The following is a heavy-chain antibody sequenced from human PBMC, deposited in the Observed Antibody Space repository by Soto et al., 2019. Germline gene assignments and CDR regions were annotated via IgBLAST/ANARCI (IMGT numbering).Heavy chain of an antibody. CDR2: IYSGGST. Sequence: EVQLVESGGGLVQPGGSLRLSCAASGFTVSSNSMSWVRQAPGKGLEWVSVIYSGGSTYYADSVKGRFTISRDNSKNTLYLQMNSLRAEDTAVYYCASHDYGDYSHYYGMDVWGQGTTVTVSS. CDR1: GFTVSSNS. D-gene: IGHD4-17*01. J-gene: IGHJ6*02. V-gene: IGHV3-66*04. CDR3: ASHDYGDYSHYYGMDV.